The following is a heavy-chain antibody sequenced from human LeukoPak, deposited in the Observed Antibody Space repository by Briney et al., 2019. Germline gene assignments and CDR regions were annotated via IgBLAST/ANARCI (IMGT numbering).Heavy chain of an antibody. CDR3: ARHVRGYSGYFPLYYFDY. D-gene: IGHD5-12*01. J-gene: IGHJ4*02. V-gene: IGHV5-51*01. CDR1: GYSFTSYW. Sequence: GESLKISCKGSGYSFTSYWIGWVRQMPGKGLEWMGIIYPGDTDTRYSPSFQGQVTISTDKSISTAYLQLSSLKASDTAMYYCARHVRGYSGYFPLYYFDYWGQGTLVTVSS. CDR2: IYPGDTDT.